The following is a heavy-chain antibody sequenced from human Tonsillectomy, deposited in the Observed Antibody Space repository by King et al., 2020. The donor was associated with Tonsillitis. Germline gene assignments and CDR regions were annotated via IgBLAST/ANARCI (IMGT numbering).Heavy chain of an antibody. D-gene: IGHD1-26*01. CDR2: IRVYTGNT. CDR3: ARVSSESYRYYFDY. Sequence: QLVQSGAEVKKPGASVKVSCQASGYSISSYGFTWVRQAPGQGPEWMGWIRVYTGNTDYAQKLQGRVTRTADTSTSTAYMGLRSLTSDDTAVYYCARVSSESYRYYFDYWGQGTLVTVSS. J-gene: IGHJ4*02. V-gene: IGHV1-18*04. CDR1: GYSISSYG.